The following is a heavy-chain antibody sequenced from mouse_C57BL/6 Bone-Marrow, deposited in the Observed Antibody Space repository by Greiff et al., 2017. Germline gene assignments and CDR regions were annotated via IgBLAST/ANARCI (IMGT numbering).Heavy chain of an antibody. CDR1: GSTFTSYW. CDR3: ARGGGNYAMDY. J-gene: IGHJ4*01. V-gene: IGHV1-59*01. CDR2: IDPSDSST. Sequence: QVQLQQPGAELVRPGTSVKLSCKASGSTFTSYWMHWVKQRPGQGLEWIGVIDPSDSSTNYNQKFKGKATLTVDTSASTAYMQLSSLTSEDSAVYYCARGGGNYAMDYWGQGTSVTVSS.